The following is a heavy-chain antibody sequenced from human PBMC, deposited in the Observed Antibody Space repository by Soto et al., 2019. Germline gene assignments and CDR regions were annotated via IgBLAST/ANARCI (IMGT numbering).Heavy chain of an antibody. Sequence: PSETLSLTCTVSGGSISSGDYYWSWIRQYPGMGLEWIGYIYYSGSGHNNPSLQSRVTISVDISKNEFSLKLSSVTAADTAVYYCARSNREGITGTTWLYYFDYWGQGTLVTVSS. V-gene: IGHV4-31*03. J-gene: IGHJ4*02. CDR2: IYYSGSG. CDR1: GGSISSGDYY. D-gene: IGHD1-20*01. CDR3: ARSNREGITGTTWLYYFDY.